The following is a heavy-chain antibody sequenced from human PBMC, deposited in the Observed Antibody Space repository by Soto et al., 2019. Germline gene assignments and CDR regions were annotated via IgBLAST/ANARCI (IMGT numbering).Heavy chain of an antibody. Sequence: GGSLRLSCAASGFTFSSYSMNWVRQAPGKGLEWVSSISSSSSYIYYADSVKGRFTISRDNAKNSLYLQMNSLRAEDTAVYYCARDQGSGLTIYFDYWGQGTLVTVSS. J-gene: IGHJ4*02. CDR1: GFTFSSYS. CDR2: ISSSSSYI. V-gene: IGHV3-21*01. D-gene: IGHD6-19*01. CDR3: ARDQGSGLTIYFDY.